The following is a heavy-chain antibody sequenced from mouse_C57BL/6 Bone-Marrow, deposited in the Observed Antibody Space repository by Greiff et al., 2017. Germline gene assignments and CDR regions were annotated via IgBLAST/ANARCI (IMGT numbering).Heavy chain of an antibody. V-gene: IGHV1-81*01. D-gene: IGHD2-5*01. CDR2: IYPRSGKT. J-gene: IGHJ3*01. Sequence: QVQLQQSGAELARPGASVKLSCTASGYTFTSYGISWVKQRTGQGLEWIGEIYPRSGKTYYNEKFKGKATLTADKSSSTAYMEIRRLTSEDYAVYYGAGSYSNYFWFAYWGQGTLVTVSA. CDR1: GYTFTSYG. CDR3: AGSYSNYFWFAY.